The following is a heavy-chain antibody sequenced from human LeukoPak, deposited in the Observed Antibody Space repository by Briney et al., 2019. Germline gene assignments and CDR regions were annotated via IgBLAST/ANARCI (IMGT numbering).Heavy chain of an antibody. Sequence: GGSLRLSCAASGFTFSDYYMSWIRQAPGKGLEWVSYISSSGSTIYYADSVKGRLTISRDNAKNSLYLQMNSLRAEDTAVYYCASGYSYGFLFDYWGQGTLVTVSS. V-gene: IGHV3-11*01. D-gene: IGHD5-18*01. CDR3: ASGYSYGFLFDY. J-gene: IGHJ4*02. CDR2: ISSSGSTI. CDR1: GFTFSDYY.